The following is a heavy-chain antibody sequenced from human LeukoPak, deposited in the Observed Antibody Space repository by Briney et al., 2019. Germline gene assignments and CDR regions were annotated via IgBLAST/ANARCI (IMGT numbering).Heavy chain of an antibody. J-gene: IGHJ4*02. D-gene: IGHD4-17*01. V-gene: IGHV3-30*19. Sequence: GGSLRLSCAASGFTFSSYGMHWVRQAPGKGLEWVAVIWYDGSNKYYADSVKGRFTISRDNSKNTLYLQMNSLRAEDTAVYYCARARSDYGENYWGQGTLVTVSS. CDR2: IWYDGSNK. CDR3: ARARSDYGENY. CDR1: GFTFSSYG.